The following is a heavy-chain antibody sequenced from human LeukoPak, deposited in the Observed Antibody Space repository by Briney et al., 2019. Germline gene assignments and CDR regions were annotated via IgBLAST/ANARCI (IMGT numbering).Heavy chain of an antibody. Sequence: GGSLRLSCAASGFTFSVYRMNWVRQAPGKGLECVASISSSGSYIYHADSVKGRFTISRDNAKNSLYLQMNSLRVEDTAVYYCSRSSEYSTSSGQNLWGQGTLVTVSS. V-gene: IGHV3-21*01. CDR1: GFTFSVYR. J-gene: IGHJ4*02. CDR3: SRSSEYSTSSGQNL. D-gene: IGHD6-6*01. CDR2: ISSSGSYI.